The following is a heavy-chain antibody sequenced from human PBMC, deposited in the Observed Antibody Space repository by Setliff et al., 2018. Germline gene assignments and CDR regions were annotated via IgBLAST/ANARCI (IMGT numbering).Heavy chain of an antibody. Sequence: SETLSLTCTVSGDSISSGSYHWSWIRKPAGKGLEWIGRIQPSGSTNYNPSLKSRVTISVDTSKNQFALRLRSVTAADTAVYFCARDNTMVGATDYWGLGTLVTVSS. J-gene: IGHJ4*02. CDR2: IQPSGST. CDR1: GDSISSGSYH. V-gene: IGHV4-61*02. D-gene: IGHD1-26*01. CDR3: ARDNTMVGATDY.